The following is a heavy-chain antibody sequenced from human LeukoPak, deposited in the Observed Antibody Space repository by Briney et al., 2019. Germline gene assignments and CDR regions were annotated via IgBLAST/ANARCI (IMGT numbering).Heavy chain of an antibody. CDR2: IYSGGST. Sequence: GGSLRLSCAASGFTVSSNYMSWVRQAPGKGLEWVSVIYSGGSTYYADSVKGRFTISRDNSKNTLYLQMNSLRAEDTAVYYCASTQRGDYFDYWGQGTLVTVSS. D-gene: IGHD2-15*01. J-gene: IGHJ4*02. V-gene: IGHV3-66*01. CDR1: GFTVSSNY. CDR3: ASTQRGDYFDY.